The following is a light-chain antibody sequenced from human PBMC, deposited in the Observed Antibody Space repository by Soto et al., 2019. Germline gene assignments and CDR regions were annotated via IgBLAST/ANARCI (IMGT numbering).Light chain of an antibody. CDR3: QTWGTGIP. Sequence: QPVLTQSPSASASLGASVRLTCTLDSGHSRYTIAWHQQRPGKGPRYLMKLNSDGSHNKGDGIPDRFSGSSSGAERYLIISNLQSEDEADYYCQTWGTGIPFGGGTKLTVL. J-gene: IGLJ3*02. V-gene: IGLV4-69*01. CDR1: SGHSRYT. CDR2: LNSDGSH.